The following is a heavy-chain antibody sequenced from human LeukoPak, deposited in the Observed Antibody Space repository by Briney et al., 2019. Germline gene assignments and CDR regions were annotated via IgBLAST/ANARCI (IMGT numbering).Heavy chain of an antibody. V-gene: IGHV3-30-3*01. CDR3: AREGAEQAFDI. J-gene: IGHJ3*02. Sequence: GGSLRLSCAASGFTFSNFAMHWVRQAPGKGLEWVAIILYDGSNKYYADSVKGRFTISRDNSKNTLYLQMNSLRPEDTAVYYCAREGAEQAFDIWGQGTMVTVSS. CDR2: ILYDGSNK. D-gene: IGHD1-26*01. CDR1: GFTFSNFA.